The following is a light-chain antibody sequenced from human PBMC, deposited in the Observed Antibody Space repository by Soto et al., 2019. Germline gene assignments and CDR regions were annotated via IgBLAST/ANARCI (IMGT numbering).Light chain of an antibody. CDR2: DVS. CDR3: SSYSSSSTLMI. CDR1: TSDIGAYNY. V-gene: IGLV2-14*03. J-gene: IGLJ2*01. Sequence: QSALAQAASVSGSPGQSITISCTGTTSDIGAYNYVSWYQHPPGKAPKVMIYDVSNRPSGVSIRFSGSKSGTTASLTISGLRAEDEADYYCSSYSSSSTLMIFGGGTKVTVL.